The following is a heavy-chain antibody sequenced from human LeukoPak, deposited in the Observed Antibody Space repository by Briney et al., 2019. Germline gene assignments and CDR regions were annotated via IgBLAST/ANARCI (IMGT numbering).Heavy chain of an antibody. J-gene: IGHJ4*02. CDR3: AREGGPYRPLDY. CDR2: VNLQGST. CDR1: GGSITNTNY. Sequence: SSETLSLTCGLSGGSITNTNYWTGVRQPPGKGLEWIGEVNLQGSTNYNPSLMGRVAISVDTSENHISLQLTSVTAADTAVYYCAREGGPYRPLDYSGQGTLVTVSS. D-gene: IGHD2-15*01. V-gene: IGHV4-4*02.